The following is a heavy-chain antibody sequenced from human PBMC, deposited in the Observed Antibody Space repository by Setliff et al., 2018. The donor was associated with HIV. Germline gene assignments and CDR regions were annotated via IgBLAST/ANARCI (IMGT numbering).Heavy chain of an antibody. V-gene: IGHV3-NL1*01. CDR3: ARDMEGSSWFDY. CDR2: ILRGISDT. CDR1: GFTFSSYG. Sequence: PGGSLRLSCAASGFTFSSYGMHWVRQAPGKGLEWVSVILRGISDTYYADSVKGRFTISRDNSKNTLYLQMNSLRVEDTAVYYCARDMEGSSWFDYWGQGTLVTVSS. J-gene: IGHJ4*02. D-gene: IGHD6-13*01.